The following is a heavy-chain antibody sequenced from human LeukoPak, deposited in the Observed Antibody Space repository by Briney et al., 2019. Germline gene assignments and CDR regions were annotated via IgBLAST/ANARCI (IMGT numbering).Heavy chain of an antibody. Sequence: SGPTLVNPTQTLTLTCTFSGFSLSTSGMCVSWIRQPPGKALEWLARIDWDDDKYYSTSLKTRLTISKDTSKNQVVLTITNMDPVDTATYYCARIAYYYGSGSYLTTYYFDYWGQGTLVTVSS. CDR2: IDWDDDK. J-gene: IGHJ4*02. CDR3: ARIAYYYGSGSYLTTYYFDY. D-gene: IGHD3-10*01. V-gene: IGHV2-70*11. CDR1: GFSLSTSGMC.